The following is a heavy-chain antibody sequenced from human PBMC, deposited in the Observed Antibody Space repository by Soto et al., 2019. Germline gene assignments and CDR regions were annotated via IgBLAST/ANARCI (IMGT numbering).Heavy chain of an antibody. CDR2: ISWNSGSI. J-gene: IGHJ4*02. Sequence: ESGGGLVQPGRSLRLSCAASGFTFDDYAMHWVRQAPGKGLEWVSGISWNSGSIGYADSVKGRFTISRDNAKNSLYLQMNSLRAEDTALYYCAKDVGYDILTGYPTGYFDYWGQGTLVTVSS. CDR1: GFTFDDYA. D-gene: IGHD3-9*01. V-gene: IGHV3-9*01. CDR3: AKDVGYDILTGYPTGYFDY.